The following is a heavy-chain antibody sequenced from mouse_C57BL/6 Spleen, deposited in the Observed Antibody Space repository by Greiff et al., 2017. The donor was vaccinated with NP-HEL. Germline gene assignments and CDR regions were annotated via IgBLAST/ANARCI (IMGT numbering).Heavy chain of an antibody. CDR2: IYPRSGNT. V-gene: IGHV1-81*01. CDR1: GYTFTSYG. D-gene: IGHD2-5*01. J-gene: IGHJ4*01. Sequence: VKLQQSGAELARPGASVKLSCKASGYTFTSYGISWVKQRTGQGLEWIGEIYPRSGNTYYNEKFKGKATLTADKSSSTAYMELRSLTSEDSAVYFCARRYYSNYEGDAMDYWGQGTSVTVSS. CDR3: ARRYYSNYEGDAMDY.